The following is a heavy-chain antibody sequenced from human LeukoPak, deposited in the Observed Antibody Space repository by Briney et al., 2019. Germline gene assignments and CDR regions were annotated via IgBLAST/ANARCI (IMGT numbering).Heavy chain of an antibody. D-gene: IGHD5-24*01. CDR2: IYYSGST. CDR3: ARGPGMATIKD. V-gene: IGHV4-59*01. J-gene: IGHJ4*02. CDR1: GGSISSYY. Sequence: PSETLSLTCTVSGGSISSYYWSWIRQPPGKGLEWIGYIYYSGSTNYNPSLKSRVTISIDTSKHQFSLKLTSVTAADTAVYYCARGPGMATIKDWGQGTLVTVSS.